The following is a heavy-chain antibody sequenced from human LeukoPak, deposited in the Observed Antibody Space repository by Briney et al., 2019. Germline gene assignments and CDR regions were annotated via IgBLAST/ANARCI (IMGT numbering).Heavy chain of an antibody. Sequence: NPSETLSLTCTVSGGSITSNSYYWGWIRQPPGKGLEWNGSITYSGSTYYNPSLKRRVTISIDTSKDQLSLKLSSVTAADTAVYYCARERREQLLPPYTRSVTYFDYWGQGTLVTVSS. J-gene: IGHJ4*02. V-gene: IGHV4-39*07. CDR1: GGSITSNSYY. CDR2: ITYSGST. CDR3: ARERREQLLPPYTRSVTYFDY. D-gene: IGHD2-2*01.